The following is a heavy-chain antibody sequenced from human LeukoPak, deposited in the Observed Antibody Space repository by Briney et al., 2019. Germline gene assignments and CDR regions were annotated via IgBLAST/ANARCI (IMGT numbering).Heavy chain of an antibody. V-gene: IGHV4-59*01. Sequence: SETLSLTCTVSGGSISSYYWSWIRQPPGKGLGWIGYIYDSGSTNYNPSLKSRVTISVDTSKNQFSLKLSSVTAADTAVYYCARDHSSSSPFDYWGQGTLVTVSS. CDR1: GGSISSYY. J-gene: IGHJ4*02. D-gene: IGHD6-6*01. CDR3: ARDHSSSSPFDY. CDR2: IYDSGST.